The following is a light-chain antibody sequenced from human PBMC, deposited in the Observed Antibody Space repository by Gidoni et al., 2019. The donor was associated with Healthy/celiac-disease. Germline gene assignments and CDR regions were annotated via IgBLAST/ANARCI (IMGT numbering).Light chain of an antibody. CDR1: QSISSY. CDR3: QQSYSTPLT. Sequence: DTQLTRSPSSLSASVGDRVTISCRANQSISSYLNWYQQKPGKAPKLLIYAASSLQSGVPSRFSGSGSGTDFTLTISSLQPREFATYYCQQSYSTPLTFGGGTKVEIK. J-gene: IGKJ4*01. CDR2: AAS. V-gene: IGKV1-39*01.